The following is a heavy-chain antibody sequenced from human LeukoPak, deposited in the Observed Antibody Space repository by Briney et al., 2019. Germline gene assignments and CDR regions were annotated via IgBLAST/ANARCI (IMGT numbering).Heavy chain of an antibody. Sequence: PGGSLRLSCAASGFTFSNYWMSWVRQAPGKGLKWVANIKQDGSEKYYVDSVKGRFTISRDNAKNSLYLQMNSLRAEDTAVYYCARVASGWYDYWGQGTLVTVSS. CDR3: ARVASGWYDY. J-gene: IGHJ4*02. V-gene: IGHV3-7*03. CDR1: GFTFSNYW. D-gene: IGHD6-19*01. CDR2: IKQDGSEK.